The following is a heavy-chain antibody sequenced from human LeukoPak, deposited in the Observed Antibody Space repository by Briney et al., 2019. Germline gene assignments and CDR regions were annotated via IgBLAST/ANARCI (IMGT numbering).Heavy chain of an antibody. D-gene: IGHD6-13*01. J-gene: IGHJ4*02. CDR3: ARDVYRGSSWSMGVSSFDY. CDR1: GFTFSDYS. CDR2: ISSSSTTI. V-gene: IGHV3-48*04. Sequence: GGSLRLSCAASGFTFSDYSMNWVRQAPGKGLKWVSYISSSSTTIYYADSVKGRFTISRDNAKKSLYLQMNSLRAEDTGVCYCARDVYRGSSWSMGVSSFDYWGQGTLVTVSS.